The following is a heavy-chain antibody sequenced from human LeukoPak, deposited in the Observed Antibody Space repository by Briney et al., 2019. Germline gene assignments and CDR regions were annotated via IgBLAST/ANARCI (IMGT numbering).Heavy chain of an antibody. D-gene: IGHD6-13*01. J-gene: IGHJ5*02. CDR1: GYTFTSYG. CDR3: ASHSRGHWFDP. CDR2: ISAYNGNT. V-gene: IGHV1-18*01. Sequence: ASVKVSCKASGYTFTSYGISWVRQAPGQGLEWMGWISAYNGNTNYAQKLQGRVTMTADTSTSTAYMELRSLRSDDTAVYYCASHSRGHWFDPWGQGTLVTVSS.